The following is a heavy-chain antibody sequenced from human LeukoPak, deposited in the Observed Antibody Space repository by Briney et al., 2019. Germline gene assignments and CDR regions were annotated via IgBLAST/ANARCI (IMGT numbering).Heavy chain of an antibody. CDR2: INPNSGGT. CDR1: GYTFTSYG. V-gene: IGHV1-2*04. D-gene: IGHD4/OR15-4a*01. Sequence: ASVKVSCKASGYTFTSYGISWVRQAPGQGLEWMGWINPNSGGTNYAQKFQGWVTMTRDTSISTAYMELSRLRSDDTAVYYCARELKHGTSYGMDVWGQGTTVTVSS. CDR3: ARELKHGTSYGMDV. J-gene: IGHJ6*02.